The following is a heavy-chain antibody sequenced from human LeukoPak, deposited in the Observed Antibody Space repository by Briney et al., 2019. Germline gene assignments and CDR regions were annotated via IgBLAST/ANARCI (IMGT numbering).Heavy chain of an antibody. V-gene: IGHV3-11*01. CDR1: GLTFSDYY. D-gene: IGHD3-22*01. CDR3: ARDAIDSSGFDFDY. CDR2: ISTSAGTI. J-gene: IGHJ4*02. Sequence: GGSLRLSCAASGLTFSDYYMTWIRQAPGKGLEWISYISTSAGTIYYADSVKGRFTISRDNAKNSLYLQMNSLRAEDTAVYYCARDAIDSSGFDFDYWGRGTLVTVSS.